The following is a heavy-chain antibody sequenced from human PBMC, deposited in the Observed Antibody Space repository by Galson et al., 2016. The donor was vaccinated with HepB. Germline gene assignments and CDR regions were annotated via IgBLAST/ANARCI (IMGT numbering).Heavy chain of an antibody. CDR1: GGSISSYY. J-gene: IGHJ4*02. Sequence: SETLSLTCTVSGGSISSYYWSWIRQPPGKGLEWIGYIYYSGSTNYNPSLKSRVTISVDTSKNQFFLNLSSVTAADTAVYYCARSVYGRRVAATGSFDYLGQGTLVTVSS. D-gene: IGHD2-15*01. CDR2: IYYSGST. V-gene: IGHV4-59*01. CDR3: ARSVYGRRVAATGSFDY.